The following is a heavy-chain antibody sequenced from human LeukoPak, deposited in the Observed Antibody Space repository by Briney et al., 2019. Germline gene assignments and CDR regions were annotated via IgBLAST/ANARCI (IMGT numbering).Heavy chain of an antibody. CDR3: ARVASSWYGDYVDY. CDR1: GYTLTELS. V-gene: IGHV1-24*01. CDR2: FDPEDGET. Sequence: ASVKVSCKVSGYTLTELSMHWVRQAPGKGLEWMGGFDPEDGETIYAQKFQGRVTMTEDTSTDTAYMELSSLRSEDTAVYYRARVASSWYGDYVDYWGQGTLVTVSS. D-gene: IGHD6-13*01. J-gene: IGHJ4*02.